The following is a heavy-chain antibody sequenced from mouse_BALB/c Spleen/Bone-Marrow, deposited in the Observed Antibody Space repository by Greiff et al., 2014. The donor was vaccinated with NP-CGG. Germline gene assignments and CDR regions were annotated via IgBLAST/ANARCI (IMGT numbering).Heavy chain of an antibody. V-gene: IGHV2-4-1*01. CDR2: IWSGGST. Sequence: QVQLQQPGPGLVQPSQSLSITCTVSGFSLTSYGVHWVRQSPGKGLGWLGVIWSGGSTDYNAAFISRLSISKDNSKSQVFFKMNSLQADDTAIYYCARNNNDYDGTLAYWGQGTLSLSLQ. CDR1: GFSLTSYG. CDR3: ARNNNDYDGTLAY. D-gene: IGHD2-4*01. J-gene: IGHJ3*01.